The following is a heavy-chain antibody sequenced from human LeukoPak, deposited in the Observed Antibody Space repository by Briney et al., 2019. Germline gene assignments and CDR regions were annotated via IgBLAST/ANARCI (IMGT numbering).Heavy chain of an antibody. CDR2: IYYSGST. J-gene: IGHJ6*03. V-gene: IGHV4-59*01. D-gene: IGHD6-6*01. Sequence: SETLSLTCTVSGGSISSYYWSWIRQPPGKGLEWIGYIYYSGSTNYNPSLKSRVTISVDTSKNQFSLKLSSVTAADTAVYYCARGAYSSSSPYYYYMDVWGKGTTVTVPS. CDR3: ARGAYSSSSPYYYYMDV. CDR1: GGSISSYY.